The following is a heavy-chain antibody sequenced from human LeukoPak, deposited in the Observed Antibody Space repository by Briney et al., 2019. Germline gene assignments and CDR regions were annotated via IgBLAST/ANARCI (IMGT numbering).Heavy chain of an antibody. CDR2: IIPIFGTA. CDR1: GGTFSSYA. V-gene: IGHV1-69*05. CDR3: ARERRAYCSSTSCFHNWFDP. D-gene: IGHD2-2*01. J-gene: IGHJ5*02. Sequence: SVKVSCKASGGTFSSYAISWVRQAPGQGLEWMGGIIPIFGTANYAQKFQGRVTITKDESTSTAYMELSSLRSEDTAVYYCARERRAYCSSTSCFHNWFDPWGQGTLVTVSS.